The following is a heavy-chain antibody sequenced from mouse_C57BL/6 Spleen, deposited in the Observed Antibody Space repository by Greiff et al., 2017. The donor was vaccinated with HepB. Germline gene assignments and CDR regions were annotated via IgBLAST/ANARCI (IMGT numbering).Heavy chain of an antibody. J-gene: IGHJ2*01. CDR2: INPSNGGT. CDR1: GYTFTSYW. Sequence: QVQLQQPGTELVKPGASVKLSCKASGYTFTSYWMHWIGNINPSNGGTNYNEKFKSKATLTVDKSSSTAYMQLSSLTSEDSAIYYCARGDYYGSSQGYFDYWGQGTTLTVSS. CDR3: ARGDYYGSSQGYFDY. D-gene: IGHD1-1*01. V-gene: IGHV1-53*01.